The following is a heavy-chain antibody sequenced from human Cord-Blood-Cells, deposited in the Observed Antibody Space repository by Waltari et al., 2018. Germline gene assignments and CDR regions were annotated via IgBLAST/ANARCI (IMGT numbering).Heavy chain of an antibody. Sequence: QVQLVESGGGVVQPGRSLRLSCAASGFTFSSYGMHWVRQAPGKGLGWVADIWYDGSNKYYADSVKGRFTISRDNSKNTLYLQMNSLRAEDTAVYYCARDGATNYFDYWGQGTLVTVSS. CDR1: GFTFSSYG. D-gene: IGHD3-16*01. CDR3: ARDGATNYFDY. V-gene: IGHV3-33*01. CDR2: IWYDGSNK. J-gene: IGHJ4*02.